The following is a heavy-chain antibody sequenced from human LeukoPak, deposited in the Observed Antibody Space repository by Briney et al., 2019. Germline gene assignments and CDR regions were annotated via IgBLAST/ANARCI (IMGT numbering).Heavy chain of an antibody. CDR3: ARVIVVVVAATGWYFDL. D-gene: IGHD2-15*01. V-gene: IGHV4-38-2*02. CDR1: GYSISSGYY. J-gene: IGHJ2*01. Sequence: SETLSLTCTVSGYSISSGYYWGWIRQPPGKGLEWIGSIYHSGSTYYNPSLKSRVTISVDTSKNQFSLKLSSVTAADTAVYYCARVIVVVVAATGWYFDLWGRGTLVTVSS. CDR2: IYHSGST.